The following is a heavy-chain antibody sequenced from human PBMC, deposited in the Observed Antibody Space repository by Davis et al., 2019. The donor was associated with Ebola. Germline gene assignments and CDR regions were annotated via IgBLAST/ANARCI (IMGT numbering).Heavy chain of an antibody. D-gene: IGHD2-15*01. CDR1: GYTFTSYG. CDR2: ISDYSGNT. CDR3: ARAPRRTEDLVHAMDV. J-gene: IGHJ6*02. V-gene: IGHV1-18*04. Sequence: AASVKVSCKASGYTFTSYGISWVRQAPGQGLEWMGWISDYSGNTNYAQKFQGRVTMTTDTITRTAYLELRSLTSDDTAVYYCARAPRRTEDLVHAMDVWGQGTTVTVSS.